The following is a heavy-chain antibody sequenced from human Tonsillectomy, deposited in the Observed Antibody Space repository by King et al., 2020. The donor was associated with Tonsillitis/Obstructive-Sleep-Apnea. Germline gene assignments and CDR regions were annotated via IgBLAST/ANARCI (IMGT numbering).Heavy chain of an antibody. J-gene: IGHJ6*03. V-gene: IGHV4-34*01. D-gene: IGHD2-2*01. CDR2: INHIGIT. CDR1: VGSFSGYY. Sequence: VQLQQWGAGLLKPSETLSLTGAVYVGSFSGYYWSWIRQPPGQGLEWIGEINHIGITNYNPSLKGRVTTSIDTSKHQFSLKLSSVTAAYTAVYYCARRYCISFSCHHFYMDVWGKGTTVTVSS. CDR3: ARRYCISFSCHHFYMDV.